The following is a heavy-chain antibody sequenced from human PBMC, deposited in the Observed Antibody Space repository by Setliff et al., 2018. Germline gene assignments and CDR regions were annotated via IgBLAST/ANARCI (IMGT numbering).Heavy chain of an antibody. CDR2: LHTSGST. D-gene: IGHD1-26*01. Sequence: PSQTLSLTCAVSGGSITSGSYYWSWIRQPAGKGLEWVGRLHTSGSTNYNPSLKSRVTISVDTSKNQFSLKLSSVTAADTAVYFCARDNTIVGATDYWGQGTLVTVSS. CDR1: GGSITSGSYY. J-gene: IGHJ4*02. V-gene: IGHV4-61*02. CDR3: ARDNTIVGATDY.